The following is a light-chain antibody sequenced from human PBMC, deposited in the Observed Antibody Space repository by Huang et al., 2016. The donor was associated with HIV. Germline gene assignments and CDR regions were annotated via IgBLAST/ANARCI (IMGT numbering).Light chain of an antibody. CDR2: FVT. V-gene: IGKV2-28*01. CDR1: QSLLYTNGYNY. CDR3: MQTLQTPIT. Sequence: EIVMTQSPLSLAVAPGASASISCRSNQSLLYTNGYNYLDWYVQKSGQSPQILIYFVTYRGPRVPDSFSVSGSGTDFTLKISSVEAEDVGVYYCMQTLQTPITFGQGTRLEIK. J-gene: IGKJ5*01.